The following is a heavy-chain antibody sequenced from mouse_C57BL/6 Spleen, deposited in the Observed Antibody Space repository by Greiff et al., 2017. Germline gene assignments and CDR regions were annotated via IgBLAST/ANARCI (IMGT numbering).Heavy chain of an antibody. V-gene: IGHV1-59*01. Sequence: QVQLQQPGAELVRPGTSVTLSCKASGYTFTSYWMHWVKQRPGQGLEWIGVIDPSDSYTNYNQKFKGKATLTVDTSSSTAYMQLSSLTSEDSAVYYCARWVLDYWGQGTTLTVSS. CDR3: ARWVLDY. CDR2: IDPSDSYT. J-gene: IGHJ2*01. CDR1: GYTFTSYW.